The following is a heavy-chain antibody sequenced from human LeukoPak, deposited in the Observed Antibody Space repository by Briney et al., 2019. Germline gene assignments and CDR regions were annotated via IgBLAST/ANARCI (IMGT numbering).Heavy chain of an antibody. CDR3: ARETPYGSLTFDY. Sequence: GGSLRLSCAASGFIFSDYWMSWVRQAPGRGLEWVANTHGSEKYYVDSAKGRFTISRDNAKNSLYLQMNSLRAEDTAVYYCARETPYGSLTFDYWGQGTLVTVSS. V-gene: IGHV3-7*03. CDR2: THGSEK. J-gene: IGHJ4*02. D-gene: IGHD3-10*01. CDR1: GFIFSDYW.